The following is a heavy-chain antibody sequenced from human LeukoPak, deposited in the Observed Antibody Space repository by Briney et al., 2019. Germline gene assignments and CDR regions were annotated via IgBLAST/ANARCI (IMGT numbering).Heavy chain of an antibody. V-gene: IGHV3-48*01. CDR1: GFTFSSYG. CDR2: TGGSSNSI. J-gene: IGHJ3*02. CDR3: ARSPII. Sequence: GGSLRLSCAASGFTFSSYGMTWVRQAPGKGLEWVSYTGGSSNSIYYADSVKGRFTISRDNARNSLYLQMNSLRAEDTAVYYCARSPIIWGQGTMVTVSS.